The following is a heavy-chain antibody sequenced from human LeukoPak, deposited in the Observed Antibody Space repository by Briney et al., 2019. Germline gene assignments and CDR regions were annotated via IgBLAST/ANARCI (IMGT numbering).Heavy chain of an antibody. V-gene: IGHV3-21*01. J-gene: IGHJ4*02. CDR3: ARDVSRRKGFDY. CDR2: ISSSSSYI. D-gene: IGHD2-8*01. CDR1: GFTFSSYS. Sequence: PGGSLRLSCAASGFTFSSYSMNWVRQAPGKGLEWVSSISSSSSYIYYADSVKGRFTISRDNPKNSLYLQMNSLRAEDTAVYYCARDVSRRKGFDYWGQGTLVTVSS.